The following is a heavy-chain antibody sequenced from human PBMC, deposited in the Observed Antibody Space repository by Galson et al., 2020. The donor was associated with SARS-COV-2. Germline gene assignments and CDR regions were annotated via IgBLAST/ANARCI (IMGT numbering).Heavy chain of an antibody. CDR1: GFTFSTYN. CDR3: ARTISGEYYYV. Sequence: GGSLRLSCAASGFTFSTYNMNWVRQAPGKGLEWVSSISSSSSDIFYADSVKGRFTISRDNAKNSLYLQMTSLRAEDTAVYYCARTISGEYYYVWGQGTTVTVSS. D-gene: IGHD1-26*01. V-gene: IGHV3-21*01. CDR2: ISSSSSDI. J-gene: IGHJ6*02.